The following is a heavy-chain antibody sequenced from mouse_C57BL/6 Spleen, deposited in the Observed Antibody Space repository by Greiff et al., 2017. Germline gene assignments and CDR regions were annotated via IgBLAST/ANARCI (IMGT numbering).Heavy chain of an antibody. Sequence: QVQLKESGPGLVQPSQSLSITCTVSGFSLTSYGVHWVRQSPGKGLEWLGVIWSGGSTDDNAAFISRLSISKDNSKSQVFFKMNSLQADDTAIYSCARERVTTVVAPFAYWGQGTLVTVSA. J-gene: IGHJ3*01. CDR3: ARERVTTVVAPFAY. V-gene: IGHV2-2*01. D-gene: IGHD1-1*01. CDR2: IWSGGST. CDR1: GFSLTSYG.